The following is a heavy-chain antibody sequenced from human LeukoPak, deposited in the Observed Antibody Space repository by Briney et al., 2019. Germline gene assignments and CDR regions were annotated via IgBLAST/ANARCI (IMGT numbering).Heavy chain of an antibody. CDR2: VRYDGCNK. Sequence: PGGSLRLSCAASGFTFSRYGMHLVRQAPGTGLEWVAFVRYDGCNKYYADYVKGRFTIYRNSSKNTLYLQIESMRAEDPGEYYCAKLQGHFDYWGQGTLVTVSS. J-gene: IGHJ4*02. CDR1: GFTFSRYG. V-gene: IGHV3-30*02. CDR3: AKLQGHFDY.